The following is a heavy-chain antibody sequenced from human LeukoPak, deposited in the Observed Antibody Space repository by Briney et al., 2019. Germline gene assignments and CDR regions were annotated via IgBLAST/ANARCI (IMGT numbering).Heavy chain of an antibody. CDR2: ISSSGSTI. V-gene: IGHV3-48*04. CDR1: GFTFSSYS. J-gene: IGHJ1*01. Sequence: PGGSLRISCAASGFTFSSYSMNWVRQAPGKGLEWVSYISSSGSTIYYADSVKGRFTISRDNAKNSLYLQMNSLRAEDTAVYYCARDNANYYDSSGYYPHEYFQHWGQGTLVTVSS. CDR3: ARDNANYYDSSGYYPHEYFQH. D-gene: IGHD3-22*01.